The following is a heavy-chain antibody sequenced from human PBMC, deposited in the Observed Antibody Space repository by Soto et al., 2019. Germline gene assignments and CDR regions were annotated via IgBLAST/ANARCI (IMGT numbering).Heavy chain of an antibody. CDR3: ARLYGSYI. V-gene: IGHV4-30-4*01. Sequence: QVQLQESGPGLVKPSQTLSLTCNVSGGSINHGDYYWSWVRQSPEKGLEWIGYIYVTGTTYYNPSFKRRVTISVDRSRGQFSLRLTSVTAEDTAVYFCARLYGSYIW. CDR1: GGSINHGDYY. CDR2: IYVTGTT. D-gene: IGHD1-26*01. J-gene: IGHJ3*02.